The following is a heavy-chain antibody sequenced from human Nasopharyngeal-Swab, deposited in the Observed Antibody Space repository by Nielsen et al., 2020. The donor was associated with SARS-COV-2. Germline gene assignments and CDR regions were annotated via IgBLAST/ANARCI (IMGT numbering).Heavy chain of an antibody. CDR2: IYYSGST. Sequence: WIRQPPGKGLEWIGYIYYSGSTNYNPSLKSRVTISVDTSKNQFSLKLSSVTAADTAVYYCARDEPWKEWFDPWGQGTLVTVSS. D-gene: IGHD1-1*01. CDR3: ARDEPWKEWFDP. V-gene: IGHV4-59*01. J-gene: IGHJ5*02.